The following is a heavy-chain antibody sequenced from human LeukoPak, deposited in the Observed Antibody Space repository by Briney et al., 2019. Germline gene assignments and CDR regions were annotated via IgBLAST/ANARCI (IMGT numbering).Heavy chain of an antibody. CDR3: ARPVVAATTPDTFDI. CDR1: GFTFSDYY. V-gene: IGHV3-11*04. D-gene: IGHD2-15*01. CDR2: ISSSGSTI. J-gene: IGHJ3*02. Sequence: AGGSLRLSCAASGFTFSDYYMSWIRQAPGKGLEWVSYISSSGSTIYYADSVKGRFTISRDNAKNSLYLQMNSLRAEDTAVYYCARPVVAATTPDTFDIWGQGTMVTVSS.